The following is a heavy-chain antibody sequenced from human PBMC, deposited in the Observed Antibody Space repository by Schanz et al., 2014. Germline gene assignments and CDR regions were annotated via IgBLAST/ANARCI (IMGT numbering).Heavy chain of an antibody. CDR3: ARGIGGSGANSYFDH. D-gene: IGHD2-15*01. CDR1: EYSFTSYS. J-gene: IGHJ4*02. CDR2: INTGSGDT. V-gene: IGHV1-3*04. Sequence: QVHLVQSGAEVKRPGASVKVSCKASEYSFTSYSMHWVRQAPGQRLEWMGWINTGSGDTKYSRNFQGRVTITSDTTASTAYMELSGLRAEDTAVYYCARGIGGSGANSYFDHWGQGTLVTVSS.